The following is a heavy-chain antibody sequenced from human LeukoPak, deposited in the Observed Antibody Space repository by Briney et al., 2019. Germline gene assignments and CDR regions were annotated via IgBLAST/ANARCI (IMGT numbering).Heavy chain of an antibody. D-gene: IGHD3-3*01. CDR1: GYTFTSYA. Sequence: ASVKVSCKASGYTFTSYAMNWARQAPGQGLEWMGWINTNTGNPTYAQGFTGRFVFSLDTSVSTAYLQISSLKAEDTAVYYCARADTYYDFWSGYSAYGFFDYWGQGTLVTVSS. V-gene: IGHV7-4-1*02. J-gene: IGHJ4*02. CDR2: INTNTGNP. CDR3: ARADTYYDFWSGYSAYGFFDY.